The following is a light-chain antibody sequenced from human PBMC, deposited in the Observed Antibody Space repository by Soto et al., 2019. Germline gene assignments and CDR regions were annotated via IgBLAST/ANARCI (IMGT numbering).Light chain of an antibody. Sequence: DIQMTQSPSTLSASVGDRVTMTCRASQSISSWLAWYQQKPGKAPKLLIYDASSLESGVPSSFSGSGSGTEFTLTISSLQPDDFATYYCQQYNSYTFGQGTKVDIK. CDR1: QSISSW. CDR2: DAS. V-gene: IGKV1-5*01. J-gene: IGKJ2*01. CDR3: QQYNSYT.